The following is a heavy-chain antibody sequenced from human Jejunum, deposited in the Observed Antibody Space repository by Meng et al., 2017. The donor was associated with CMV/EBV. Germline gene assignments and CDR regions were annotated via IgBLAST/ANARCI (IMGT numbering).Heavy chain of an antibody. V-gene: IGHV4-28*02. J-gene: IGHJ4*02. CDR1: NQSISSTNW. CDR3: ARIHGGAGWNFVDY. CDR2: IYYAGNF. Sequence: SNQSISSTNWWTWIRQPPGKGLEWIGYIYYAGNFYCSPSLKGRVTMSVDTSRNQFSMQLTSMTAEDTAVYYCARIHGGAGWNFVDYWGQGVLVTVSS. D-gene: IGHD1-7*01.